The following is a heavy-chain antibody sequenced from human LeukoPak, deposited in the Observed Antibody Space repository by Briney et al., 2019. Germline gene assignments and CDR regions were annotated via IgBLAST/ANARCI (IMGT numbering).Heavy chain of an antibody. V-gene: IGHV1-2*02. CDR3: ARTSHDYGDYDIYRLDY. J-gene: IGHJ4*02. D-gene: IGHD4-17*01. Sequence: ASVKVSCKASGYTFTGYYMHWVRQAPGQGLEWMGWINPNSGGTNYAQKFQRRVTMTRDTSISTAYMELSRLRSDDTAVYYCARTSHDYGDYDIYRLDYWGQGTLVTVSS. CDR1: GYTFTGYY. CDR2: INPNSGGT.